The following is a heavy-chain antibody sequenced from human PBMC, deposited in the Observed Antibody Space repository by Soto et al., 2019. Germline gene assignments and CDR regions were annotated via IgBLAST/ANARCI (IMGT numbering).Heavy chain of an antibody. CDR1: GGTFSSYT. D-gene: IGHD4-17*01. CDR3: ASSGDSYWYFDL. J-gene: IGHJ2*01. Sequence: QVQLVQSGAEVKKPGSSVKVSCKASGGTFSSYTISWVRQAPGQGLEWMGRIIPILGIANYAQKFQGRVTITADKSTSTAYMDLSSLRSEDTAVYYCASSGDSYWYFDLWGRGTLVTVSS. V-gene: IGHV1-69*02. CDR2: IIPILGIA.